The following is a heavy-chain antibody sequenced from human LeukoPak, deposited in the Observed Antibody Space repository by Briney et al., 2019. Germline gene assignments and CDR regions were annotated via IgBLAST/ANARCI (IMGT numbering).Heavy chain of an antibody. CDR2: ISGSGGST. CDR3: AKDAGYSGSCYPLYYFDY. CDR1: GFTFSSYA. Sequence: GGSLRLSCAASGFTFSSYAMSWVRQAPGKGLEWVSAISGSGGSTYYADSVKGRFTISRDNSKNTLYLQMNSLRAEDTAVYYCAKDAGYSGSCYPLYYFDYWGQGTLVTVSS. J-gene: IGHJ4*02. V-gene: IGHV3-23*01. D-gene: IGHD1-26*01.